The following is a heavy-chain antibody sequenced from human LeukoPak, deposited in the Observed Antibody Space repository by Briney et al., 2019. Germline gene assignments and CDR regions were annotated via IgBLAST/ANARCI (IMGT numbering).Heavy chain of an antibody. D-gene: IGHD3-22*01. Sequence: GASVKVSCKVSEYTLTELSMHWVRQAPGKGLEWMGGFDPEDGETIYAQKFQGRVTMTEDTSTDTAYMELSSLKTEDTAVYYCTRFGEWYYYDSSGYYIFDYWGQGTLVTVSS. CDR2: FDPEDGET. CDR3: TRFGEWYYYDSSGYYIFDY. CDR1: EYTLTELS. V-gene: IGHV1-24*01. J-gene: IGHJ4*02.